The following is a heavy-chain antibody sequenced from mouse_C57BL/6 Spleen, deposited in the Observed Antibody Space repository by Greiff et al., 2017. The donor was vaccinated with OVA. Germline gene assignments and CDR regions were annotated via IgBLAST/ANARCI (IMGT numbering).Heavy chain of an antibody. CDR2: INPNYGTT. Sequence: LVESGPELVKPGASVKISCKASGYSFTDYNMNWVKQSNGKSLEWIGVINPNYGTTSYNQKFKGKATLTVDQSSSTAYMQLNSLTSEDSAVYYCARSVITTVVATNFDYWGQGTTLTVSS. CDR3: ARSVITTVVATNFDY. V-gene: IGHV1-39*01. J-gene: IGHJ2*01. CDR1: GYSFTDYN. D-gene: IGHD1-1*01.